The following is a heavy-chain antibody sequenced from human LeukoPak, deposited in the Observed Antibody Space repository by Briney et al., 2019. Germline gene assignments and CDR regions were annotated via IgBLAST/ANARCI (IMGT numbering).Heavy chain of an antibody. J-gene: IGHJ4*02. D-gene: IGHD2-2*01. CDR3: TTALDLIVVVPAAIV. CDR2: IKSKTDGGTT. CDR1: GLTFSNAW. Sequence: GGSLRLSCAASGLTFSNAWMSWVRQAPGKGLEWVGRIKSKTDGGTTDYAAPVKGRFTISRDDSKNTLYLQMNSLKTEDTAVYYCTTALDLIVVVPAAIVWGQGTLVTVSS. V-gene: IGHV3-15*01.